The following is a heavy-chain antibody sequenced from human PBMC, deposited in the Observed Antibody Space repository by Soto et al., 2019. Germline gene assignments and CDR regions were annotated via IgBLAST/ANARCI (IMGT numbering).Heavy chain of an antibody. Sequence: ASVRVSCKASGYTFTSYGISWVRQAPLRVLEWMGWISAYSGNTNYAQKLQGRVTMTTDTSTSTAYMDLRSMRSDDTAVYYCARKNDYGHFDYWGQGTMVTVSS. CDR2: ISAYSGNT. V-gene: IGHV1-18*01. CDR1: GYTFTSYG. CDR3: ARKNDYGHFDY. D-gene: IGHD4-17*01. J-gene: IGHJ4*02.